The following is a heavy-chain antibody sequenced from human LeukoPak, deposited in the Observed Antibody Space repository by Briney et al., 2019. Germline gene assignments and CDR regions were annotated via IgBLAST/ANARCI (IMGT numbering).Heavy chain of an antibody. CDR2: ISSSSSAI. D-gene: IGHD5-12*01. J-gene: IGHJ4*02. CDR1: GFTFSSYS. V-gene: IGHV3-48*02. Sequence: GGSLRLSCAASGFTFSSYSMNWVRQAPGKGLEWVSYISSSSSAIYYADSVKGRFTISRDNAKNSLYLQMNSLSDEDTAVYYCARDRVGYPKYYFDYWGQGTLVTVSS. CDR3: ARDRVGYPKYYFDY.